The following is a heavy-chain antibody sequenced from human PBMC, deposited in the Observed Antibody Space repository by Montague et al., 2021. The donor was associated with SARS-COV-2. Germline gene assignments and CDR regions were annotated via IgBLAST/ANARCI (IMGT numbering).Heavy chain of an antibody. CDR1: GDSINFYY. CDR2: IYYSGST. J-gene: IGHJ4*02. CDR3: ARRRGGDFDY. V-gene: IGHV4-59*08. Sequence: SETLSLTCNVSGDSINFYYWSWIRQPPGKGLEWIGHIYYSGSTNYNPSLKSRVTISVDTSMNQFSLKLSSVTAADTAVYFCARRRGGDFDYWGQGVLVTVSS. D-gene: IGHD4-17*01.